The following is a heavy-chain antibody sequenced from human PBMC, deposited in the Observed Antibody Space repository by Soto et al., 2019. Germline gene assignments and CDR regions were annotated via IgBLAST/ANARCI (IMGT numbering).Heavy chain of an antibody. CDR2: INHSGST. CDR3: ARGRATFYYYDSSGYHDY. CDR1: GGSFSGYY. J-gene: IGHJ4*02. D-gene: IGHD3-22*01. Sequence: TLSLTCAVYGGSFSGYYWSWIRQPPGKGLEWIGEINHSGSTNYNPSLKSRVTISVDTSKNQFSLKLSSVTAADTAVYYCARGRATFYYYDSSGYHDYWGQGTLVTVSS. V-gene: IGHV4-34*01.